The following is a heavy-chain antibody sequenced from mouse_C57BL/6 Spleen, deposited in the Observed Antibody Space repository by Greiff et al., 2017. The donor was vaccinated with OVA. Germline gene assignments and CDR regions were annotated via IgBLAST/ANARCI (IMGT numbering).Heavy chain of an antibody. CDR2: ISRTSINYAN. CDR1: GFTFTTYA. J-gene: IGHJ4*01. V-gene: IGHV10-3*01. CDR3: VSYYYAMDY. Sequence: EVKVEESGGGLVQPKGSLKLSCAASGFTFTTYAMHWVRQATGKGLEWVARISRTSINYANSSAVSVKDRFTISRDDSQSMLYLQMNNLKTEDTAMYYCVSYYYAMDYWGQGTSVTVSS.